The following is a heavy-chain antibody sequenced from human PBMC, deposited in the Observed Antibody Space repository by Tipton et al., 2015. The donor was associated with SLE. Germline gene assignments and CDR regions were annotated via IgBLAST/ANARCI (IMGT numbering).Heavy chain of an antibody. D-gene: IGHD3-10*01. CDR3: ARDYSPEAYFDY. CDR2: VDPSGST. V-gene: IGHV4-34*01. CDR1: GESFSGYY. Sequence: TLSLTCAVYGESFSGYYWTWIRQPPGKGLEWIGEVDPSGSTNYNPSLRSRVTISIDTSKNQFSLKLSSVTAADTAVYYCARDYSPEAYFDYWGQGTLVTVSS. J-gene: IGHJ4*02.